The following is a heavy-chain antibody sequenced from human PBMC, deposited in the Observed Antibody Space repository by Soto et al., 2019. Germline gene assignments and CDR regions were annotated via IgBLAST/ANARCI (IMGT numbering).Heavy chain of an antibody. CDR1: GFTFSDYY. Sequence: VQLVESGGGLVKPGGSLRLSCAASGFTFSDYYMNWVRQAPGKGLEWVASISIGSTIYYADSVKGRFTISRYNDNTSLYLQMNSLRAEDADVYDCATTGLGEWLGTGGRGQGTLVTVSS. CDR2: ISIGSTI. V-gene: IGHV3-11*04. J-gene: IGHJ4*02. D-gene: IGHD3-3*01. CDR3: ATTGLGEWLGTGG.